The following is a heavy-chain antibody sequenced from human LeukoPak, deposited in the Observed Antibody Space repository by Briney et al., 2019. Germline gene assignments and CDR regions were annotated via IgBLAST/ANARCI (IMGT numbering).Heavy chain of an antibody. J-gene: IGHJ4*01. CDR2: IWSDATNR. D-gene: IGHD4-11*01. CDR1: GFIFSHYG. CDR3: ARDAQRGFDYSNSLEY. Sequence: GGSLRLSCAASGFIFSHYGMHWVRQAPGKGLEWVAVIWSDATNRFYGASVKGRFTISRDNSRNTVFLQMNSLRAEDTAIYYCARDAQRGFDYSNSLEYWGHGTLVTVSS. V-gene: IGHV3-33*01.